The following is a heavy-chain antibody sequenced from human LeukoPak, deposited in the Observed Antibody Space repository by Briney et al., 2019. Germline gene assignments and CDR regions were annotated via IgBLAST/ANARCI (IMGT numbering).Heavy chain of an antibody. CDR2: INWNGGST. CDR3: ARVAYISYSSSSFDYYYYYMDV. J-gene: IGHJ6*03. V-gene: IGHV3-20*04. Sequence: TGGSLSLSCAASGFTFDDYGMSWVRPAPGKGLEWVSGINWNGGSTGYADSVKGRFTISRDNAKNSLYLQMNSLRAEDTALYYCARVAYISYSSSSFDYYYYYMDVWGKGTTVTVSS. D-gene: IGHD6-6*01. CDR1: GFTFDDYG.